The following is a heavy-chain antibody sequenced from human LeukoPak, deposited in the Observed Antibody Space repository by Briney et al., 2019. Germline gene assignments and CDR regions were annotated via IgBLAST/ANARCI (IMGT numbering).Heavy chain of an antibody. V-gene: IGHV3-30*02. CDR2: IRYDGSDK. D-gene: IGHD6-19*01. J-gene: IGHJ1*01. Sequence: GGSLRLSCAASGFTFSSYAMHWVRQAPGKGLEWVAFIRYDGSDKYYADSVKGRFTISRDNSKNTLYLQMNSLRAEDTAVYYCAKDVLDSSGWFSAEYFQHWGQGTLVTVSS. CDR3: AKDVLDSSGWFSAEYFQH. CDR1: GFTFSSYA.